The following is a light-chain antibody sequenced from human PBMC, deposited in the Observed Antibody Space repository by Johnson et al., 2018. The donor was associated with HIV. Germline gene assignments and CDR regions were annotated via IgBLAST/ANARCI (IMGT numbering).Light chain of an antibody. V-gene: IGLV1-51*02. Sequence: QSVLTQPPSVSAAPGQKVTISCSGSSSNIGNNYVSWYQQLPGTAPKLLIYENNKRPSGIPDRFSGSKSGTSATLGITGLQTGDEADYYCGTWDSSLSALGGFFGTGTKVTVL. J-gene: IGLJ1*01. CDR1: SSNIGNNY. CDR3: GTWDSSLSALGGF. CDR2: ENN.